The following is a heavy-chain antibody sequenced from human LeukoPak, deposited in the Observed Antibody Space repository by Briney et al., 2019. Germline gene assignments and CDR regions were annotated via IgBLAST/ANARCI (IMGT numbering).Heavy chain of an antibody. Sequence: GGSLRLSCEASGFAFSVFAMSRVRQPPGKGLEWVSTINANSGTRSYAASVRGRFTITRDNSKNTVYLQLNTLRAEDTAVYYCAKPISGGLGVTAYWFDLLGPGTLVVVSS. CDR2: INANSGTR. V-gene: IGHV3-23*01. CDR1: GFAFSVFA. D-gene: IGHD2-21*02. CDR3: AKPISGGLGVTAYWFDL. J-gene: IGHJ5*01.